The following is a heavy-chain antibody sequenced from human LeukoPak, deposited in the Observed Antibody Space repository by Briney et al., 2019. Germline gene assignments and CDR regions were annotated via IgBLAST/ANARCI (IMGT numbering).Heavy chain of an antibody. V-gene: IGHV1-18*01. CDR2: ISANNGNT. CDR1: GYPFDNFG. J-gene: IGHJ4*01. Sequence: ASVKVSCKASGYPFDNFGLTWVRQAPGQGLEWMGWISANNGNTHYAKKFRGRLTLTTETSTSTAYLELRSLKSDDTAVYYCARDRVGGDLTGVSLYWGQGTLVTVSS. CDR3: ARDRVGGDLTGVSLY. D-gene: IGHD4-17*01.